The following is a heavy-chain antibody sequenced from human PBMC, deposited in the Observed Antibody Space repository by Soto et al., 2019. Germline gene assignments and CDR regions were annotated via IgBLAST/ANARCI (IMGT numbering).Heavy chain of an antibody. CDR2: IYYSGST. V-gene: IGHV4-59*01. J-gene: IGHJ6*02. CDR1: GGSISSYY. Sequence: SETLSLTCTVSGGSISSYYWSWIRQPPGKGLEWIGYIYYSGSTNYNPSLKSRVTISVDTSKNQFSLKLSSVTAADTAVYYCARTFDYGGNADYYYYGMDVWGQGTTVTV. D-gene: IGHD4-17*01. CDR3: ARTFDYGGNADYYYYGMDV.